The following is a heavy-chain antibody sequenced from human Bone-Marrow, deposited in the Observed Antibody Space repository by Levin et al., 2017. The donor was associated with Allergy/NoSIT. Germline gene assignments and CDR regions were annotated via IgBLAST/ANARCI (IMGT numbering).Heavy chain of an antibody. J-gene: IGHJ4*02. CDR1: EYSFNTYW. D-gene: IGHD1-1*01. CDR3: ARLGNWNPYYFDN. CDR2: IYPGDSDT. V-gene: IGHV5-51*01. Sequence: KVSCKASEYSFNTYWIGWVRQMPGEGLEWMGIIYPGDSDTRYSPSFQGQVTISADKSTATAYLQWNSLRTSDSAMYFCARLGNWNPYYFDNWGQGTLVTVSS.